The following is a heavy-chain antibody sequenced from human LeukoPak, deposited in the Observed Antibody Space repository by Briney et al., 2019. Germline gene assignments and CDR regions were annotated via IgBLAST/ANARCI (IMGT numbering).Heavy chain of an antibody. D-gene: IGHD3-10*01. J-gene: IGHJ6*02. Sequence: GGSLRLSCAASGFTFSSYWMSWARQAPGKRLEWVANIKRDGSEKYYVDSVKGRFTISRDNAKNSLYLQMNSLRAEDTAVYYCARDRVYYYYGMDVWGQGTTVTVSS. CDR1: GFTFSSYW. V-gene: IGHV3-7*03. CDR3: ARDRVYYYYGMDV. CDR2: IKRDGSEK.